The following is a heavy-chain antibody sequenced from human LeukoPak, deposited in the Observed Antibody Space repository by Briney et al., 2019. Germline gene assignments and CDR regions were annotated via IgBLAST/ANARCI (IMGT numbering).Heavy chain of an antibody. Sequence: GASVKVSCKASGYTFTDYYMHWVRQAPGQGLEWLGWINPTSGGTNYAQKFQDRVTMTRDTSNNTSYMELSRLTSDDTAVYYCAREFRTTTWSYDAFDLWGQGTMVTVSS. CDR1: GYTFTDYY. V-gene: IGHV1-2*02. D-gene: IGHD1/OR15-1a*01. CDR2: INPTSGGT. J-gene: IGHJ3*01. CDR3: AREFRTTTWSYDAFDL.